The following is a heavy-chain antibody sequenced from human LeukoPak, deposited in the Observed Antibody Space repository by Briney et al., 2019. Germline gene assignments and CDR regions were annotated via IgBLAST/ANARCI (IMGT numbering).Heavy chain of an antibody. V-gene: IGHV3-48*03. Sequence: GRSLRLSCAASGFTFSSYEMSWVRQAPGKGLEWLSYISSSGTTKYYADSVKGRFTISRDNAKNSLYLQMNSLRAEDTAVYYCADVGLNSGSCRTFGDWGQGTLVTVSS. CDR3: ADVGLNSGSCRTFGD. D-gene: IGHD1-26*01. J-gene: IGHJ4*02. CDR2: ISSSGTTK. CDR1: GFTFSSYE.